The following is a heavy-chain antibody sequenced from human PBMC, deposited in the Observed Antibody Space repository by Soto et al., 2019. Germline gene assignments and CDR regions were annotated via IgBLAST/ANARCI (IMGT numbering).Heavy chain of an antibody. Sequence: EVQLVESGGGLVQPGGSLRLSCAASGFTFSSYWMSWVRQAPGKGLEWVSSISSSSSYIYYADSVKGRFTISRDNAKNSLYLQMNSLRAEDTAVYYCARTPEYHSSGWLDYWGQGTLVTVSS. V-gene: IGHV3-21*01. D-gene: IGHD6-19*01. CDR1: GFTFSSYW. CDR2: ISSSSSYI. J-gene: IGHJ4*02. CDR3: ARTPEYHSSGWLDY.